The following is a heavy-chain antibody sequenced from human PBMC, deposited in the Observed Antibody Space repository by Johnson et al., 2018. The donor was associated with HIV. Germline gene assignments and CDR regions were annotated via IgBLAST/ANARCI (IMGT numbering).Heavy chain of an antibody. V-gene: IGHV3-30-3*01. CDR2: ISYDGSNK. CDR3: ARGPYYYDNFGFFGAFDI. J-gene: IGHJ3*02. Sequence: QVQLVESGGGVVQPGRSLRLSCAASGFTFSSYAMHWVRQAPGKGLEWVAVISYDGSNKYYADSVNGRFTISRDNSKNTLYLQMNSLRAEDTAVYYCARGPYYYDNFGFFGAFDIWGQGTVVTVSS. CDR1: GFTFSSYA. D-gene: IGHD3-22*01.